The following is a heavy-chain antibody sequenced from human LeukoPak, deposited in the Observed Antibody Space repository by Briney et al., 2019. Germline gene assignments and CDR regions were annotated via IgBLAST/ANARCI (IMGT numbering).Heavy chain of an antibody. V-gene: IGHV3-23*01. CDR1: GFTFSSYG. J-gene: IGHJ4*02. CDR3: ARDTRKLVARFDY. D-gene: IGHD1-1*01. CDR2: ISGSGGST. Sequence: GGSLRLSCAASGFTFSSYGMSWVRQAPGKGLEWVSAISGSGGSTYYADSVKGRFTISRDNSKNTLYLQMNSLRAEDTAVYYCARDTRKLVARFDYWGQGTLVTVSS.